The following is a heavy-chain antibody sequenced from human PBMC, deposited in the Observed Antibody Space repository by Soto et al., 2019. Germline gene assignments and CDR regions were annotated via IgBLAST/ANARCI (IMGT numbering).Heavy chain of an antibody. J-gene: IGHJ4*02. CDR1: GFTFSSYS. CDR2: ISSSCSTI. Sequence: GGSLRLSCAASGFTFSSYSMNWVRQAPGKGLEWVSYISSSCSTIYYADSVKGRFTISRDNAKNSLYLQMNSLRDEDTAVYYCAKEIFSNTVTTFDYWGQGTLVTVSS. CDR3: AKEIFSNTVTTFDY. V-gene: IGHV3-48*02. D-gene: IGHD4-17*01.